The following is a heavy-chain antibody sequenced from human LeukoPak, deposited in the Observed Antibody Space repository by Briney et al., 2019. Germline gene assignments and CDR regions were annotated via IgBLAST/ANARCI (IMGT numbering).Heavy chain of an antibody. V-gene: IGHV3-21*01. CDR1: GFTFSSYS. CDR2: ISSSSSYI. CDR3: ARDVIAAAGTPFDY. J-gene: IGHJ4*02. D-gene: IGHD6-13*01. Sequence: GGSLRLSCAASGFTFSSYSMNWVRQAPGKGLEWVSSISSSSSYIYYADSVKGRFTISRDNAKNSLYLQMNGLRAEDTAVYYCARDVIAAAGTPFDYWGQGTLVTVSS.